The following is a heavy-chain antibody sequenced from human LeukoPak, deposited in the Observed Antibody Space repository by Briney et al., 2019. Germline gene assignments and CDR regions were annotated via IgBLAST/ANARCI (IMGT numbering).Heavy chain of an antibody. V-gene: IGHV4-39*01. CDR1: GGSISSSSYY. Sequence: SETLSLTCTVSGGSISSSSYYWGWIRQPPGKGLEWIGSIYYSGSTYYNPSLKSRVTKSVDTSKNQFSLKLSSVTAADTAVYYCARRATTVTPGPFDYWGQGTLVTVSS. CDR2: IYYSGST. J-gene: IGHJ4*02. CDR3: ARRATTVTPGPFDY. D-gene: IGHD4-11*01.